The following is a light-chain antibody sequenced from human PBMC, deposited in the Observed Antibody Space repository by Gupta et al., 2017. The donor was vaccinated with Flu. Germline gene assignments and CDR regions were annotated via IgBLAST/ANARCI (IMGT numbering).Light chain of an antibody. CDR2: NNN. CDR3: AAWDDSLNGWV. Sequence: QSVLTQPPSASGTPGQRVTISCSGSSSNIGSNTVNWSQQLPGTAPKLLIYNNNQRPSGVPDRFSGSKSGTSASLAISGLQSEDEADYYCAAWDDSLNGWVFGGGTKLTVL. J-gene: IGLJ3*02. V-gene: IGLV1-44*01. CDR1: SSNIGSNT.